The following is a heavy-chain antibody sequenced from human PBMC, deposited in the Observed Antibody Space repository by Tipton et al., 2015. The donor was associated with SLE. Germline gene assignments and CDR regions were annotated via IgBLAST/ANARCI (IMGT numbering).Heavy chain of an antibody. Sequence: TLSLTCAAYGGSISSRNWWSWIRQPPGKGLEWIGEIDHSGSTNYNPSLESRVTISIDKSRNQFSLKLNSVTAADTAVYYCAKDYNDDYPDYNWGQGTLVIVSS. CDR2: IDHSGST. CDR1: GGSISSRNW. CDR3: AKDYNDDYPDYN. D-gene: IGHD4-17*01. V-gene: IGHV4-4*02. J-gene: IGHJ4*02.